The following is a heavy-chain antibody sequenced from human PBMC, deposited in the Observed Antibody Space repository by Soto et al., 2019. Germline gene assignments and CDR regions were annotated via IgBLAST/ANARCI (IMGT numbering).Heavy chain of an antibody. Sequence: LQLQESGPGLVKPSATLSLTCAVFGDSIRNRNYYWAWLRTPPGKGLEWIVSRYDDGSTFYNPSLKGRVRVAIDTSKKQVSLKMTAVTATDKAVDYWARGIYEGSSGYDLDVWGQGNLVTVSS. J-gene: IGHJ4*02. V-gene: IGHV4-39*01. CDR2: RYDDGST. D-gene: IGHD3-22*01. CDR1: GDSIRNRNYY. CDR3: ARGIYEGSSGYDLDV.